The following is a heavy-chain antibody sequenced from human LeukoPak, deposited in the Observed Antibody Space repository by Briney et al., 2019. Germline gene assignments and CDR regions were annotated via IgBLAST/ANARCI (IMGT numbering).Heavy chain of an antibody. CDR1: GYIFTSYG. CDR3: ARETAYCGGDCYFH. CDR2: IRAYNGNT. J-gene: IGHJ4*02. V-gene: IGHV1-18*01. D-gene: IGHD2-21*02. Sequence: SVKVSCKASGYIFTSYGISWVRQAPGQGLEWMGWIRAYNGNTNYAQKLQGRVTMTTDTSTSTDYVELRSLRFDDTAVYYCARETAYCGGDCYFHWGQGTLVTVSS.